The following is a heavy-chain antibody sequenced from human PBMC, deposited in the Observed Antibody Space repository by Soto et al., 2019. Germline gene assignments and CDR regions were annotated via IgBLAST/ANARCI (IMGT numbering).Heavy chain of an antibody. CDR2: IIPIFGTA. J-gene: IGHJ6*02. D-gene: IGHD5-18*01. Sequence: ASVKVSCKASGGTFSSYAISWVRQAPGQGLEWMGGIIPIFGTANYAQKFQGRVTITADESTSTAYMELSSLRSEDTAVYYCARDRYSYATHYYGMDVWGQGTTVTVSS. CDR1: GGTFSSYA. CDR3: ARDRYSYATHYYGMDV. V-gene: IGHV1-69*13.